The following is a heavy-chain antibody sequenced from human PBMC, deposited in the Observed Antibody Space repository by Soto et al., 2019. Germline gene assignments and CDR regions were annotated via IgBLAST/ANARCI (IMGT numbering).Heavy chain of an antibody. D-gene: IGHD1-26*01. V-gene: IGHV3-33*01. J-gene: IGHJ3*02. CDR1: GFTFSTYG. CDR2: IWYDGSNK. CDR3: ASRWAYDAFYI. Sequence: QVQLVESGGGVVQPGRSLRLSCAASGFTFSTYGMHWVRQAPGKGLEWVAVIWYDGSNKYYADSGKGRFTISRDNSKNTRYLQMNSLRVEDTVVYYCASRWAYDAFYIWGRGSMVSVSS.